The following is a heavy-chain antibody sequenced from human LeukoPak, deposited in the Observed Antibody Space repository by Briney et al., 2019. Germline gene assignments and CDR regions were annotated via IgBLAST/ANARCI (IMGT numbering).Heavy chain of an antibody. Sequence: SETLSLTCTVSGGSISSSSDYWGWIRQPPGKGLEWIGSIYYSGSTYYNPSLKSRVTISVDTSKNQFSLKLSSVTAADTAVYYCARGKDYYGSGSRFDYWGQGTLVTVSS. CDR1: GGSISSSSDY. V-gene: IGHV4-39*07. CDR2: IYYSGST. J-gene: IGHJ4*02. CDR3: ARGKDYYGSGSRFDY. D-gene: IGHD3-10*01.